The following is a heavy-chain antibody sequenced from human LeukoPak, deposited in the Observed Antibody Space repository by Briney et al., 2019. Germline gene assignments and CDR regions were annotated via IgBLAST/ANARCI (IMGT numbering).Heavy chain of an antibody. J-gene: IGHJ4*02. D-gene: IGHD2-2*01. CDR3: ARDLSTDGYCSSTSCYLWN. Sequence: ASVKVSCKASGYTFTSYGISWVRQAPGQGLEWMGWISAYNGNTNYAQKFQGRVTMTRDTSISTAYMELSRLRSDDTAVYYCARDLSTDGYCSSTSCYLWNWGQGTLVTVSS. CDR2: ISAYNGNT. V-gene: IGHV1-18*01. CDR1: GYTFTSYG.